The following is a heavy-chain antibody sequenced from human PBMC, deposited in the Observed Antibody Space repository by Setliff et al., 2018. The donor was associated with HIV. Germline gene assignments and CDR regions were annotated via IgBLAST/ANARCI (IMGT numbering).Heavy chain of an antibody. CDR2: IYFSGST. J-gene: IGHJ4*02. Sequence: PSETLSLTCTVSGGSITGGEYYWSWIRQHPEKGLEFIGYIYFSGSTYYNPSLKSRITISLDRSKNQFSLRMTSVTAADTAVYYCARDFFVVWGQGTRVTVSS. CDR1: GGSITGGEYY. CDR3: ARDFFVV. V-gene: IGHV4-31*03. D-gene: IGHD3-16*02.